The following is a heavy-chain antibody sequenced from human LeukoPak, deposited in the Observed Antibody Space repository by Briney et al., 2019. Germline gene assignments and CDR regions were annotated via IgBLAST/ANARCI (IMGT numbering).Heavy chain of an antibody. Sequence: PGGSLRLSCAASGFTFDDYAMHWVRQDPGKGLEWVAGINWNSGTIGYADSVKGRFTISRDNAKNSLYLQMNSVRVEDAALYYCAKSVGGYYSANDYWGQGTLVTVSS. D-gene: IGHD3-22*01. J-gene: IGHJ4*02. CDR2: INWNSGTI. V-gene: IGHV3-9*01. CDR1: GFTFDDYA. CDR3: AKSVGGYYSANDY.